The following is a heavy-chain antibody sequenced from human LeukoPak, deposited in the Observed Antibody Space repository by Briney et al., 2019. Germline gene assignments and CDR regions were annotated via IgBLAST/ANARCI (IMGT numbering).Heavy chain of an antibody. CDR2: IYYSGST. Sequence: SETLSLTCTVSGGSISSDYWSWIRQPPGKGLEWIGYIYYSGSTNYNPSLKSRVTISVDTSKNQFSLKLSSVTAADTAVYYCARRGSSYGSGRSYFDYWGQGTLVTVSS. V-gene: IGHV4-59*08. J-gene: IGHJ4*02. CDR3: ARRGSSYGSGRSYFDY. CDR1: GGSISSDY. D-gene: IGHD3-10*01.